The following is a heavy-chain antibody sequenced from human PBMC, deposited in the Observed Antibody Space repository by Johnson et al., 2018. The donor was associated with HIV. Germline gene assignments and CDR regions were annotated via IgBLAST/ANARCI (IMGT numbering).Heavy chain of an antibody. J-gene: IGHJ3*02. Sequence: VQLVESGGGLVKPGGSLRLSCAASGFTFSNAWMSWVRQAPGKGLEWVGRIKSKTDGGTTDYAAPVKGRFTISRDDSKNTLYLQMNSLKTEDTAVYYCARVSMLFIAADAFDIWGQGTMVTVSS. CDR2: IKSKTDGGTT. V-gene: IGHV3-15*01. CDR1: GFTFSNAW. CDR3: ARVSMLFIAADAFDI. D-gene: IGHD2-21*01.